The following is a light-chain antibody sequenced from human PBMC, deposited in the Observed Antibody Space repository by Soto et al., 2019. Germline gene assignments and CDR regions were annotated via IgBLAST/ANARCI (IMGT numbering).Light chain of an antibody. CDR3: QQYSSSST. V-gene: IGKV1-5*03. CDR1: QSINGW. J-gene: IGKJ1*01. Sequence: DIQMTQSPSTLSASVGDRVTITCWASQSINGWLAWYQQKPGKAPKLLISTASNLESGVPLRFSASGSGTEFTLTINSLQPDDFATYYCQQYSSSSTFGQGTRVEIK. CDR2: TAS.